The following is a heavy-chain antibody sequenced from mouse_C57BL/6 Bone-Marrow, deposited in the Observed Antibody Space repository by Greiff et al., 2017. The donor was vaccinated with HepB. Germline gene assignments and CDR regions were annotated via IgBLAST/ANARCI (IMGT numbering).Heavy chain of an antibody. CDR1: GYTFTDYY. J-gene: IGHJ1*03. Sequence: VKLQQSGAELVKPGASVKISCKASGYTFTDYYINWVKQRPGQGLEWIGKIGPGSGSTYYNEKFKGKATLTADKSSSTAYMQLSSLTSEDSAVYFCASSYYYGSRRNYWYFDVWGTGTTVTVSS. V-gene: IGHV1-77*01. CDR3: ASSYYYGSRRNYWYFDV. CDR2: IGPGSGST. D-gene: IGHD1-1*01.